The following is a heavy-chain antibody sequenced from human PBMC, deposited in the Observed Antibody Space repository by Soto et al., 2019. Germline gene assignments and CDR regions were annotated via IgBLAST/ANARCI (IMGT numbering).Heavy chain of an antibody. V-gene: IGHV3-23*01. Sequence: GGSLRLSCVASGITSGSRAMSWVRQAPGEGLEWVSSITDSGGDAKYADSVRGRFTISRDNSKNTLYLQMSSLRAEDSAVYYCARGSTDSYPGSRIFDFWGRGTLVTVSS. J-gene: IGHJ4*02. CDR2: ITDSGGDA. CDR3: ARGSTDSYPGSRIFDF. CDR1: GITSGSRA. D-gene: IGHD3-10*01.